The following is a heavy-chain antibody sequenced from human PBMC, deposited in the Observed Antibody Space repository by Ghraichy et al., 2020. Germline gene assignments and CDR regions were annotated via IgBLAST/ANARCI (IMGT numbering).Heavy chain of an antibody. CDR1: GGSISSYY. CDR3: ARGEESGGAIAGGYYYYMDV. V-gene: IGHV4-59*01. J-gene: IGHJ6*03. CDR2: IYYSGST. Sequence: SETLSLTCTVSGGSISSYYWSWIRQPPGKGLEWIGYIYYSGSTNYNPSLKSRVTISVDTSKNQFSLKLSSVTAADTAVYYCARGEESGGAIAGGYYYYMDVWGKGTTVTVSS. D-gene: IGHD3-16*01.